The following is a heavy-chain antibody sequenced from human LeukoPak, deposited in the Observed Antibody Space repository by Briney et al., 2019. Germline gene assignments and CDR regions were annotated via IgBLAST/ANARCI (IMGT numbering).Heavy chain of an antibody. J-gene: IGHJ4*02. CDR2: ISSSGSTI. CDR1: GFTFTDYY. CDR3: ARVDCSGGSCSRF. Sequence: GGSLRLSYAASGFTFTDYYMSWIRQAPGKGLEWVSYISSSGSTIYYADSVKGRFTISRDNAKNSLYLQMNSLRAEDTAVYYCARVDCSGGSCSRFWGQGTLVTVSS. V-gene: IGHV3-11*04. D-gene: IGHD2-15*01.